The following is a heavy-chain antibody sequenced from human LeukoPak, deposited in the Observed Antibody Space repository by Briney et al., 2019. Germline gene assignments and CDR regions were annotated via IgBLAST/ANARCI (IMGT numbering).Heavy chain of an antibody. CDR3: AKDYGDY. CDR2: ISWNSGSI. V-gene: IGHV3-9*01. CDR1: GGSISSYY. Sequence: LSLTCTVSGGSISSYYWSWIRQPPGKGLEWVSGISWNSGSIGYADSVKGRFTISRDNAKNSLYLQMNSLRAEDTALYYCAKDYGDYWGQGTLVTVSS. D-gene: IGHD4-17*01. J-gene: IGHJ4*02.